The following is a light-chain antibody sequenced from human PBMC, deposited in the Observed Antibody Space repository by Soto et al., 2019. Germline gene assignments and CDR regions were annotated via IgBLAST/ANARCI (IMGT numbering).Light chain of an antibody. J-gene: IGKJ1*01. CDR1: QSISTF. V-gene: IGKV1-39*01. Sequence: DIQMTQSPSSLSASVGDRVSVTCRASQSISTFINWYQQRPGEAPKLLIYAASSLRNGVPSRVSGSGSGADFTLTIGSLQTEDFATYYCQQSYTTPRTFGQGTKVEVK. CDR3: QQSYTTPRT. CDR2: AAS.